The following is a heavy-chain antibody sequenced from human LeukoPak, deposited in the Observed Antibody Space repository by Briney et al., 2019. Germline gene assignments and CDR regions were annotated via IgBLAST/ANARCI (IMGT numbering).Heavy chain of an antibody. D-gene: IGHD3-3*01. CDR2: IWYDGSNK. CDR3: AREGVDFWSGVLSFDY. Sequence: GRSLRLSCAASGFTFSSYGMHWVRQATGKGLEWVAVIWYDGSNKYYADSVKGRFTISRDNSKNTLYLQMNSLRAEDTAVYYCAREGVDFWSGVLSFDYWGQGTLVTVSS. V-gene: IGHV3-33*01. J-gene: IGHJ4*02. CDR1: GFTFSSYG.